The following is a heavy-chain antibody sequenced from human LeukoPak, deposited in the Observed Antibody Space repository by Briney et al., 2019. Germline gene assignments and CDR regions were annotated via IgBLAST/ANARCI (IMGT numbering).Heavy chain of an antibody. D-gene: IGHD6-13*01. CDR2: IYSGGST. CDR3: ARAYSSSWLAYYYYGMDV. Sequence: GGSLRLSCAASGFTVSSNYMSWVRQAPGKGLEWVSVIYSGGSTYYADSVKGRFTISRDNSKNTLYLQMNSLRAEDTAVYYCARAYSSSWLAYYYYGMDVWGQGTTVTVSS. CDR1: GFTVSSNY. V-gene: IGHV3-66*01. J-gene: IGHJ6*02.